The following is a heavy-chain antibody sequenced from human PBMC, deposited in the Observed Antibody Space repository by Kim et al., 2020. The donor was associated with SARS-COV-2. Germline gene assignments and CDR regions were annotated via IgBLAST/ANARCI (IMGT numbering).Heavy chain of an antibody. Sequence: GGSLRLSCATSGFSFSDHYIDWVRQAPGKGLEWVGRSRNKANSYSTAFAASVQGRFSISRDDSNNSLYLQMNSLKIEDTAVYYCTRTYYSTRSGPKDDF. D-gene: IGHD6-19*01. CDR3: TRTYYSTRSGPKDDF. J-gene: IGHJ4*01. CDR1: GFSFSDHY. CDR2: SRNKANSYST. V-gene: IGHV3-72*01.